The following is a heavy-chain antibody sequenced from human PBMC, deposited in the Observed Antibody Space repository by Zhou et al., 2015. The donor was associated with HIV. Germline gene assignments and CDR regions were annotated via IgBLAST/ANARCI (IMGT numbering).Heavy chain of an antibody. CDR2: ISIYSGNT. CDR3: ARDCSSTSCYYAMDV. D-gene: IGHD2-2*01. CDR1: GGIFSRNA. V-gene: IGHV1-18*01. J-gene: IGHJ6*02. Sequence: QVQLVQSGAEVKRPGSSVKVSCKTSGGIFSRNAISWVRQAPGQGLEWMGWISIYSGNTNYAQKFQGRVTMTTDTSTSTAYMEVRSLRSDDTAVYYCARDCSSTSCYYAMDVWGQGTTVTVSS.